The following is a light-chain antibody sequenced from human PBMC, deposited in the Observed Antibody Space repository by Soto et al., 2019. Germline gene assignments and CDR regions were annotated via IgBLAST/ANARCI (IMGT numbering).Light chain of an antibody. Sequence: EIVLTQSPGTLSLSPGERATLSCRASQSVSSRYIAWYQQKLGQAPRLLIYGASSRATGIADRFAGSGSGTDFTLTISRLEPEDFAVYYCHQFSTSPWTFGQGTKVDIK. J-gene: IGKJ1*01. CDR1: QSVSSRY. CDR3: HQFSTSPWT. V-gene: IGKV3-20*01. CDR2: GAS.